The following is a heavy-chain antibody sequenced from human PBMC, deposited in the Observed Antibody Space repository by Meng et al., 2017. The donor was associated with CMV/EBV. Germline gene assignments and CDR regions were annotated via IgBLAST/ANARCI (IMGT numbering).Heavy chain of an antibody. V-gene: IGHV3-11*04. CDR3: ARGGDIVVVPAANHWFDP. Sequence: GESLKISCAASGFTFSDYYMSWIRQAPGKGLEWVSYISSSGSTIYYADSVKGRFTISRDNAKNSLYLQMNSLRAEDTAVYYCARGGDIVVVPAANHWFDPWGQGTLVTVSS. D-gene: IGHD2-2*01. CDR2: ISSSGSTI. J-gene: IGHJ5*02. CDR1: GFTFSDYY.